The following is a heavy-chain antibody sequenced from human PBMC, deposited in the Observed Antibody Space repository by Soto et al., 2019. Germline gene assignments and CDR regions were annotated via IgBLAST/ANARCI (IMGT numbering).Heavy chain of an antibody. D-gene: IGHD3-22*01. CDR3: AREERYYYDSSGYLDAFDI. V-gene: IGHV6-1*01. CDR1: GDSVSSNSAA. CDR2: TYYRSKWYN. Sequence: SQTLSLTCAISGDSVSSNSAAWNWIRQSPSRGLEWLGRTYYRSKWYNDYAVSVKSRITINPDTSKNQFSLQLNSVTPEDTAVYYCAREERYYYDSSGYLDAFDIWGQGTMVTVSS. J-gene: IGHJ3*02.